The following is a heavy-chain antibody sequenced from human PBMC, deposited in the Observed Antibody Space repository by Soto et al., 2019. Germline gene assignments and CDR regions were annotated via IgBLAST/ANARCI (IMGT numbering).Heavy chain of an antibody. CDR2: SSSGDIT. CDR1: GFTFSSYA. D-gene: IGHD6-13*01. V-gene: IGHV3-23*01. CDR3: AKTRPIAAPGPFDS. Sequence: EVQLLESGGGLVQPGGSLRLSCAASGFTFSSYALNWVRQAPGKGLEWVSASSSGDITYYADSVRGRFTISRDNSKNTLYLQMNSLRAEDTAVYYCAKTRPIAAPGPFDSWGQGTLVTVSS. J-gene: IGHJ4*02.